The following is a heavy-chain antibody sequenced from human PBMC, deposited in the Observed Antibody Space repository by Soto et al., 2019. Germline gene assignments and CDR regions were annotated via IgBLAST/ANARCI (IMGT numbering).Heavy chain of an antibody. J-gene: IGHJ4*02. CDR2: ISAYNGNT. CDR1: GYTFTSYG. Sequence: ASVKVSCKASGYTFTSYGISWVRQAPGQGLEWMGWISAYNGNTNYAQKLQGRVTMTTDTSTSTAYMELRSLRSGDTAVYYCARETGYSSGWYDFDYWGQGTLVTVSS. V-gene: IGHV1-18*01. D-gene: IGHD6-19*01. CDR3: ARETGYSSGWYDFDY.